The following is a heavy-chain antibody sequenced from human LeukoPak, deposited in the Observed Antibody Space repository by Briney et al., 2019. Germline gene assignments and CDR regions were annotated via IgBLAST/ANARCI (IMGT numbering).Heavy chain of an antibody. CDR1: GFTFSSYA. J-gene: IGHJ4*02. CDR2: ISGSGGST. V-gene: IGHV3-23*01. D-gene: IGHD2-15*01. CDR3: AKSLRSALYLHFDY. Sequence: GGSLRLSCAASGFTFSSYAMRWVRQAPGKGLEWVSAISGSGGSTYYADSVKGRFTISRDNSKNTLYLQMNSLRAEDTAVYYCAKSLRSALYLHFDYWGQGTLVTVSS.